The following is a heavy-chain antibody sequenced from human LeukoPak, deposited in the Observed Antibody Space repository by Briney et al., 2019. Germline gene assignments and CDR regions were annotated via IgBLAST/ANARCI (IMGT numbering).Heavy chain of an antibody. Sequence: QPGGSLRLSCAASGFTFSSYAMHWVRQAPGKGLEWVAVISYDGSNKYYADSVKGRFTISGDNSKNTLYLQMNSLRAEDTAVYYCARAGYSSSWYWEYYFDYWGQGTLVTVSS. J-gene: IGHJ4*02. D-gene: IGHD6-13*01. V-gene: IGHV3-30*04. CDR1: GFTFSSYA. CDR3: ARAGYSSSWYWEYYFDY. CDR2: ISYDGSNK.